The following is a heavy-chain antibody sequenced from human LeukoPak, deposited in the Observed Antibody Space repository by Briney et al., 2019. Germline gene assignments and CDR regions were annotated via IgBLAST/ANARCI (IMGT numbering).Heavy chain of an antibody. Sequence: GGSLRLSCAASGFTFSSYGMHWVRQAPGKGLEWVAFIRYDGSNKYYADSVKGRFTIPRDNSKNTLYLQMNSLRAEDTAVYYCAKDTTVVPPSGAFDIWGQGTLVTVSS. V-gene: IGHV3-30*02. D-gene: IGHD4-23*01. CDR3: AKDTTVVPPSGAFDI. J-gene: IGHJ4*02. CDR2: IRYDGSNK. CDR1: GFTFSSYG.